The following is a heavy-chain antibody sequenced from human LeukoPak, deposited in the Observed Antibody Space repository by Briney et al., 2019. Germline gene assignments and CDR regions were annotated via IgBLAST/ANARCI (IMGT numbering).Heavy chain of an antibody. J-gene: IGHJ6*02. CDR1: GYTFTSYG. CDR3: ATSYGSGSYYTQSYYYYGMDV. CDR2: ISAYNGNT. Sequence: ASVKVSCKASGYTFTSYGISWVRQAPGQGLEWMGWISAYNGNTNYAQKLQGRVTMTTDTSTGTAYMELRSLRSDDTAVYYCATSYGSGSYYTQSYYYYGMDVWGQGTLVTVSS. V-gene: IGHV1-18*04. D-gene: IGHD3-10*01.